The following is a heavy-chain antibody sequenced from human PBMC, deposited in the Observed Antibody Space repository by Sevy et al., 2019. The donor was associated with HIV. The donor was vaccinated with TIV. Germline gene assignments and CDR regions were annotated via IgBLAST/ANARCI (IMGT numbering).Heavy chain of an antibody. CDR2: INSDGSST. CDR1: GFAFSSYW. CDR3: ARPYDSSGYYVYAFDI. Sequence: GGSLRLSCAASGFAFSSYWMHWVRQTPGKGLVWVSRINSDGSSTSYADSVKGRFTISRDNAKNTLYLQMTSLRAEDTAVYYCARPYDSSGYYVYAFDIWGQGTMVTVSS. V-gene: IGHV3-74*01. D-gene: IGHD3-22*01. J-gene: IGHJ3*02.